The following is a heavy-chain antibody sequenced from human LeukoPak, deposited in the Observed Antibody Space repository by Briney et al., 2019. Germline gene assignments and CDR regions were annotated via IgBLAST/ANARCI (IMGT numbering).Heavy chain of an antibody. CDR1: GFTFSSYV. J-gene: IGHJ4*02. V-gene: IGHV3-23*01. CDR2: ISGSGGST. CDR3: AKISTSTVVVAATQYFDY. Sequence: GGSLRLSCAASGFTFSSYVMSWVRQAPGKGLVWVSAISGSGGSTYYADSVKGRFTISRDNSKNTLYLQMNSLRAEDTAVYYCAKISTSTVVVAATQYFDYWGQGTLVTVSS. D-gene: IGHD2-15*01.